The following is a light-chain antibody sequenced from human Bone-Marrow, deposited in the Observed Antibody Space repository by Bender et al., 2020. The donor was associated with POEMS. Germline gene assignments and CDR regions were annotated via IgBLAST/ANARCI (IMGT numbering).Light chain of an antibody. CDR2: SNN. J-gene: IGLJ3*02. CDR1: SSNIGSNT. V-gene: IGLV1-44*01. CDR3: AVWDDNLDGWV. Sequence: QSVLTQAPSASETPGQRVTISCSGRSSNIGSNTVNWYQQLPGTAPKLLIYSNNQRPSGVPDRFSGSKSGTSASLAISGLQSEDEADYYCAVWDDNLDGWVFGGGTKLTVL.